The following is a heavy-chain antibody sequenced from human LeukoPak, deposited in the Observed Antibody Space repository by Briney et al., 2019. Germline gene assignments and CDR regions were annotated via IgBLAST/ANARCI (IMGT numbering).Heavy chain of an antibody. CDR2: IYHSGST. Sequence: SETLSLTCTVSGGSISSGGYYWSWIRQPPGKGLEWIGYIYHSGSTYYNPFLKSRVTISVDRSKNQFSLKLSSVTAADTAVYYCARAPKDDYNYIVRWVPGYYFDYWGQGTLVTVSS. V-gene: IGHV4-30-2*01. CDR3: ARAPKDDYNYIVRWVPGYYFDY. D-gene: IGHD5-24*01. CDR1: GGSISSGGYY. J-gene: IGHJ4*02.